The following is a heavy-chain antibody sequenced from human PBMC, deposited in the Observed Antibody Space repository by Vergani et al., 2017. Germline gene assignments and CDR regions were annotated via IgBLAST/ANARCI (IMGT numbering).Heavy chain of an antibody. Sequence: EVQLVQSGAEVKKPGESLKISCKGSGYSFTSYWIGWVRQMPGKSLEWMGIIYPGDSDTRYSPSFQGQVTISADKSISTAYLQWSSLKASDTAMYYCARHAKVKYQLGVPGFFLGDQDYWGQGTLVTVSS. D-gene: IGHD2-2*01. CDR3: ARHAKVKYQLGVPGFFLGDQDY. CDR2: IYPGDSDT. V-gene: IGHV5-51*01. J-gene: IGHJ4*02. CDR1: GYSFTSYW.